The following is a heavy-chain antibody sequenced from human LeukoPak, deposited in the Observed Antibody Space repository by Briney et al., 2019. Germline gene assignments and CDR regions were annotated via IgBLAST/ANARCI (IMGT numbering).Heavy chain of an antibody. J-gene: IGHJ4*02. CDR2: IYTSGST. CDR1: GGSISSYY. D-gene: IGHD1-26*01. CDR3: ARVTGLYSGSYFEYPYFDY. V-gene: IGHV4-4*07. Sequence: PSETLSLTCTVSGGSISSYYWSWIRQPAGKGLEWIGRIYTSGSTNYNPSLKSRVTMSVDTSKNQFSLKLSSVTAADTAVYYCARVTGLYSGSYFEYPYFDYWGQGTLVTVSS.